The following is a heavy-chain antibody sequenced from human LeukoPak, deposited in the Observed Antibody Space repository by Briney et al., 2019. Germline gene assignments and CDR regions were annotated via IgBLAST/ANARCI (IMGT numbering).Heavy chain of an antibody. CDR3: VRGWMGSGTQDY. CDR2: INHSGST. Sequence: SETLSLTCAVYGGSFSGYYWSWIRQPPGKGLEWIGEINHSGSTNYNPSLKSRVTISVDTSKNQFSLKLSSVTAADTAVYYCVRGWMGSGTQDYWGQGTLVTVSS. CDR1: GGSFSGYY. J-gene: IGHJ4*02. D-gene: IGHD6-19*01. V-gene: IGHV4-34*01.